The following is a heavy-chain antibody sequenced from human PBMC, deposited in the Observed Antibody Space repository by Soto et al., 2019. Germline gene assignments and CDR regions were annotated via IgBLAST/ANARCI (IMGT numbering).Heavy chain of an antibody. Sequence: GGSLRLSCAASGSTFSSYAMHWVRQAPGKGLEWVAAISYDGSNKYYADSVKGRFTISRDNSKNTLYLQMNSLRAEGTAVYYCARESAGYCTNGVCYTDYFDYWGQGTLVTVSS. J-gene: IGHJ4*02. D-gene: IGHD2-8*01. CDR2: ISYDGSNK. CDR3: ARESAGYCTNGVCYTDYFDY. V-gene: IGHV3-30-3*01. CDR1: GSTFSSYA.